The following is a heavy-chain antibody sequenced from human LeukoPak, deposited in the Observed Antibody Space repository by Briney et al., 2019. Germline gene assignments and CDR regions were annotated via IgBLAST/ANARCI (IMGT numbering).Heavy chain of an antibody. CDR3: SRGWDACKLGNY. D-gene: IGHD1-26*01. V-gene: IGHV4-39*01. J-gene: IGHJ4*02. CDR2: IHPHGTM. Sequence: SETLSLTCSASDESISSSSYYWGWIRQPPGKGLEWIGTIHPHGTMYYNPSLKSRVTVSVDKSKNLFSLKLSSVTAAGTAVYYCSRGWDACKLGNYWGQGSLVTVSS. CDR1: DESISSSSYY.